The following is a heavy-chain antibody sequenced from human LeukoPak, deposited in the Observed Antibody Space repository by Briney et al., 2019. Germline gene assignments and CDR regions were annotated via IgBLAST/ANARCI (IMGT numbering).Heavy chain of an antibody. Sequence: GGSLRLSCAASGFTFSSYSMNWVRQAPGKGLEWVSSISSSSSYIYYADSVKGRFTISRDNAKNSLYLQMNSLRAEDTAVYYCATSPHCSSTSCYRGSFGYWGQGTLVTVSS. D-gene: IGHD2-2*02. V-gene: IGHV3-21*01. J-gene: IGHJ4*02. CDR2: ISSSSSYI. CDR3: ATSPHCSSTSCYRGSFGY. CDR1: GFTFSSYS.